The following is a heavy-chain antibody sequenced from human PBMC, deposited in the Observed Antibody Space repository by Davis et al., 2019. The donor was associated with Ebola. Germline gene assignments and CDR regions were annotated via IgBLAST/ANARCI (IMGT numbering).Heavy chain of an antibody. Sequence: SVKVSCKASGYTFTSYGISWVRQAPGQGLEWMGRIIPIFGIADYAQKFQGRVTITADRTTSTAYMELSSLSSEDTAVYYGARMVGSSGGSTYGYDYWGQGTLVTVSS. CDR2: IIPIFGIA. J-gene: IGHJ4*02. CDR1: GYTFTSYG. CDR3: ARMVGSSGGSTYGYDY. V-gene: IGHV1-69*04. D-gene: IGHD5-18*01.